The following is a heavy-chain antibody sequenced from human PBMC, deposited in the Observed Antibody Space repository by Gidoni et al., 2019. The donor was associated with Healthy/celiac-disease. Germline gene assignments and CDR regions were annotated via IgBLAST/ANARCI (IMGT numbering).Heavy chain of an antibody. Sequence: QVQLQESGPGLVKPSQTLSLTCTVSGGSISSGGYYWSWIRQHPGKGLEWIGYIYYSGSTYYNPSLKSRVTISVDTSKNQFSLKLSSVTAADTAVYYCARDVEDDYGDHLGHWFDPWGQGTLVTVSS. V-gene: IGHV4-31*03. CDR3: ARDVEDDYGDHLGHWFDP. D-gene: IGHD4-17*01. CDR1: GGSISSGGYY. CDR2: IYYSGST. J-gene: IGHJ5*02.